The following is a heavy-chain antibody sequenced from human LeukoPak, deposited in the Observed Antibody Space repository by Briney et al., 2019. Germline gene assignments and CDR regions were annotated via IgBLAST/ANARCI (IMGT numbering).Heavy chain of an antibody. CDR3: AREAPSAFDI. CDR1: GFTLSSYE. V-gene: IGHV3-48*03. Sequence: SGGSLRLSCAASGFTLSSYEVNWVRQAPGKGLEWVSYISSSSSTIYYADSVKGRFTISRDNAKNSVYLQMNSLRVEDTAIYYCAREAPSAFDIWGQGTMVTVSS. CDR2: ISSSSSTI. J-gene: IGHJ3*02.